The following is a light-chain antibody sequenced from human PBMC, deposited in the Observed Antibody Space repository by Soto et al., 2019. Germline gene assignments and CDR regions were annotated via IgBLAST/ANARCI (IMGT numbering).Light chain of an antibody. Sequence: QSVLTQPASVSGSPGQSITISCTGTSSDVGSYNLVSWYQQHPGKAPKLMIYEVSKRPSGVSNRFSGSKSGNIASLTISGLQAEDEADYYCCSYAGSSTLIFGTGTKVTVL. CDR1: SSDVGSYNL. V-gene: IGLV2-23*02. J-gene: IGLJ1*01. CDR3: CSYAGSSTLI. CDR2: EVS.